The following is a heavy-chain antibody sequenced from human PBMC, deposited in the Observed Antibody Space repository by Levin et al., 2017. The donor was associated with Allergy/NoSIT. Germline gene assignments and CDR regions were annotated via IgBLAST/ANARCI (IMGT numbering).Heavy chain of an antibody. V-gene: IGHV1-2*02. CDR1: GYIFTGYY. CDR2: VDPISGDT. D-gene: IGHD3-10*01. CDR3: ASAGRGGSGAPWFDL. J-gene: IGHJ5*02. Sequence: PGGSLRLSCKASGYIFTGYYMHWVRQAPGQGLEWMGCVDPISGDTNYAQKFQGRVTMTRDTSISTAYMELNRLTSEDTAVYYCASAGRGGSGAPWFDLWGQGTLVTVSS.